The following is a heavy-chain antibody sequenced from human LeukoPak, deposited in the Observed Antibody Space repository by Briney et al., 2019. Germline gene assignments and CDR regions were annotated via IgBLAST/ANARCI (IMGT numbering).Heavy chain of an antibody. V-gene: IGHV3-9*03. D-gene: IGHD1-26*01. CDR3: AKADSGSSRSGEGFFDY. CDR1: GFTFDEYA. CDR2: ISWNSGSI. Sequence: GGSLRLSCAASGFTFDEYAMHWVRQAPGKGLEWVSGISWNSGSIGYADSVKGRFTISRDNAKNSLSLQMNSLRAEDMALSYCAKADSGSSRSGEGFFDYWGQGTLVTVSS. J-gene: IGHJ4*02.